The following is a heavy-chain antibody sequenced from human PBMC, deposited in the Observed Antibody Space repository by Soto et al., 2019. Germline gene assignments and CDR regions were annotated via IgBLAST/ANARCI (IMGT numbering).Heavy chain of an antibody. J-gene: IGHJ4*02. CDR1: GFTFSSNW. CDR2: INSDGTYT. Sequence: PGGSLRLSCAASGFTFSSNWMHWVRQAPGKGLVWVSRINSDGTYTSYADSVKGRFTISRDNAKNTLYLQLNSVRPEDTAVYFCAKARDQFDSSGADYWGQGXLVTVSS. V-gene: IGHV3-74*01. D-gene: IGHD3-22*01. CDR3: AKARDQFDSSGADY.